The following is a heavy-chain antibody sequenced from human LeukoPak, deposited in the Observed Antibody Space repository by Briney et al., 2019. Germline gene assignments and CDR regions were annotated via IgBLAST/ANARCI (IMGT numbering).Heavy chain of an antibody. CDR3: ARVFGNYDYAFDI. D-gene: IGHD3-22*01. Sequence: SETLSLTCTVSGGSISSYYWSWIRQPPGKGLEWIGYIYYSGSTNYNPSLKSRVTISVDTSKNQFSLKLSSVTAADTAVYYCARVFGNYDYAFDIWGQGTKVTVSS. J-gene: IGHJ3*02. V-gene: IGHV4-59*01. CDR2: IYYSGST. CDR1: GGSISSYY.